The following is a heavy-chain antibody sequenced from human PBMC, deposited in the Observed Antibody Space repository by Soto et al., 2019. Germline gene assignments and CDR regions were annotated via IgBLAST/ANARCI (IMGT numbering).Heavy chain of an antibody. CDR2: ISYDGINK. J-gene: IGHJ4*02. Sequence: QVQLVESGGGVVQPGRSLRLSCAASGFTFSSYGMHWVRQAPGKGLDWVSVISYDGINKYYAYSVKGRFTISRDNSKNTLYLQMNSLRAEDTAVYYCAKSVYNWNDGFFDYWGQGTLVTVSS. CDR1: GFTFSSYG. V-gene: IGHV3-30*18. CDR3: AKSVYNWNDGFFDY. D-gene: IGHD1-1*01.